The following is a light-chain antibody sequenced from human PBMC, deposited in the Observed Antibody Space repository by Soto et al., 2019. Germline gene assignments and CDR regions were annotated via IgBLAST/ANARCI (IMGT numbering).Light chain of an antibody. CDR2: GAS. Sequence: EIVLTQSPGTLSLSPRERATLSCRARQSVSDNFLAWYQQKPGQPPRLLIYGASSRATGIPDRFSGGGSGRDFTLTIISLEPEDFAVYYCQQYGSPPLTFGQGTKVDIK. CDR3: QQYGSPPLT. V-gene: IGKV3-20*01. J-gene: IGKJ1*01. CDR1: QSVSDNF.